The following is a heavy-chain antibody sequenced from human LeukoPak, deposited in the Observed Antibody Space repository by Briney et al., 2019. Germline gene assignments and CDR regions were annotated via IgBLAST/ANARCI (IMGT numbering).Heavy chain of an antibody. D-gene: IGHD3-10*01. Sequence: GASVKVSCKASGYTFTGYYMHWVRQAPGQGLEWMGWINPNSGGTNYAQKFQGRVTMTRDTSISTAYMELSRLRSDDTAVYYCARVVGSGMSYYGMDVWGQGTTVTVSS. V-gene: IGHV1-2*02. CDR3: ARVVGSGMSYYGMDV. J-gene: IGHJ6*02. CDR1: GYTFTGYY. CDR2: INPNSGGT.